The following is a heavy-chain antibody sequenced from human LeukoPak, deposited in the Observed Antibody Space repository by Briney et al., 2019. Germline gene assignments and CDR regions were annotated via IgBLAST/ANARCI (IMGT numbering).Heavy chain of an antibody. CDR2: ISSSRSS. CDR3: ARGGSAAAGTELNWFDP. J-gene: IGHJ5*02. D-gene: IGHD6-13*01. CDR1: GGSFSGYY. Sequence: PSETLSLTCAVYGGSFSGYYWSWIRQPPGKGLEWIGYISSSRSSNYNPSLKSRVTISVDTSKNQFSLKLNSVTAADTAVYYCARGGSAAAGTELNWFDPWGQGTLVTVSS. V-gene: IGHV4-59*01.